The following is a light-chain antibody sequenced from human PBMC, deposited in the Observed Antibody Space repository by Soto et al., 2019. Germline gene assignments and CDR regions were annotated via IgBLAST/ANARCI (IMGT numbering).Light chain of an antibody. CDR1: QRVLYSSNNKNY. J-gene: IGKJ2*01. CDR2: WAS. V-gene: IGKV4-1*01. Sequence: DIVMTQSPDSLAVSLGERATINCKSSQRVLYSSNNKNYLAWYQQKPGQPPKLLIYWASTRESGVPDRFSGSGSGTDFTLTISSLQAEDVAVYYCQQYYSTPYTVGQGTKLEIK. CDR3: QQYYSTPYT.